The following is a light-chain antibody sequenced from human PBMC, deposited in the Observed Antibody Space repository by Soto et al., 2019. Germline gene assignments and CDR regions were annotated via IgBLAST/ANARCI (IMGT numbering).Light chain of an antibody. J-gene: IGLJ2*01. V-gene: IGLV8-61*01. CDR1: SGSVSSSNY. CDR3: VLEVGSGTVV. Sequence: QAVVTQEPSFSVSPGGTVTLTCGLSSGSVSSSNYPSWYQQTPGQAPRTLIYSTNTRTSGVPDRFSGSILGNKAALTITGAQEDEEAEENCVLEVGSGTVVFGGGTELTVL. CDR2: STN.